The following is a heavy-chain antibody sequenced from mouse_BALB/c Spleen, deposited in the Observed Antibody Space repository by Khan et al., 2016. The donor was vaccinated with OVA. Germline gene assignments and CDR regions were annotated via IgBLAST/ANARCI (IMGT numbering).Heavy chain of an antibody. V-gene: IGHV3-2*02. D-gene: IGHD1-1*01. CDR2: ISYSGST. CDR1: GYSITSNYA. CDR3: ARQNDYGYALDY. Sequence: EVQLVESGPGLVKPSQSLSLTCTVTGYSITSNYAWSWIRQFPGNKLEWMGYISYSGSTNYNPSLKSRISVTRDTSENQFFLQLNSVTTEDTATXYCARQNDYGYALDYWGQGTSVTVSS. J-gene: IGHJ4*01.